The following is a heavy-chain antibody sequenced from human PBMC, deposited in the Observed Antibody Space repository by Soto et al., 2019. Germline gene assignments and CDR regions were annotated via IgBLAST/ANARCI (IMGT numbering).Heavy chain of an antibody. Sequence: EVQLVESGGGLVQPRGSLRLSCAASGFTFISYNMNWVRQAPGRGRERVSSISGRGGYIKYADPVKGRFTISRDNAKNSMYLQMNSLRVEDTAVYYCARDSSSWSIWFDPWGQGTLVTVAS. CDR1: GFTFISYN. V-gene: IGHV3-21*01. D-gene: IGHD6-13*01. CDR3: ARDSSSWSIWFDP. J-gene: IGHJ5*02. CDR2: ISGRGGYI.